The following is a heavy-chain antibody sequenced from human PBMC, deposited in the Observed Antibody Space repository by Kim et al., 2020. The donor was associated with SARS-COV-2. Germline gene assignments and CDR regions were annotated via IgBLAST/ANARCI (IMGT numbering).Heavy chain of an antibody. D-gene: IGHD6-19*01. CDR3: ARVGSSGWYEIYYYYYGMDV. CDR1: GFTFSDYY. CDR2: ISSSSSYT. J-gene: IGHJ6*02. V-gene: IGHV3-11*05. Sequence: GGSLRLSCAASGFTFSDYYMSWIRQAPGKGLEWVSYISSSSSYTNYADSVKGRFTISRDNAKNSLYLQMNSLRAEDTAVYYCARVGSSGWYEIYYYYYGMDVWGQGTTVTVSS.